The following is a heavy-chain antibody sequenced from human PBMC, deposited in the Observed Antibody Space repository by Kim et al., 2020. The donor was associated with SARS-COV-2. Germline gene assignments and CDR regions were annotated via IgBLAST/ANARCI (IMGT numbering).Heavy chain of an antibody. J-gene: IGHJ6*02. CDR3: ASLLGYYVSSGYYYV. V-gene: IGHV3-33*01. Sequence: GGSLRLSCAASGFTFSSYGMHWVRQAPGKGLEWVVVIWYDGSNKYYADSVKGRFTISRDNSKNTLYLQMNSLRAEDTAVYYCASLLGYYVSSGYYYVWG. D-gene: IGHD3-22*01. CDR2: IWYDGSNK. CDR1: GFTFSSYG.